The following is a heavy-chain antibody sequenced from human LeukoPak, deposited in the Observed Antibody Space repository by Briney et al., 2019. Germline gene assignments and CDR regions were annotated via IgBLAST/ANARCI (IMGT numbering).Heavy chain of an antibody. Sequence: PSETLSLTCAVYGGSFSGYYWGWIRQPPGKGLEWIGEINHSGSTNYNPSLKSRVTISVDTSKNQFSLKLSSVTAADTAVYYCARGGGPGIAAAGTRFDPWGQGTLVTVSS. V-gene: IGHV4-34*01. CDR3: ARGGGPGIAAAGTRFDP. J-gene: IGHJ5*02. CDR1: GGSFSGYY. D-gene: IGHD6-13*01. CDR2: INHSGST.